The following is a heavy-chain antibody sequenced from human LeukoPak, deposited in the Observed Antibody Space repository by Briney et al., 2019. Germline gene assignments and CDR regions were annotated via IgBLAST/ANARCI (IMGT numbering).Heavy chain of an antibody. CDR1: GYTFTSYG. CDR2: ISAYNGNT. CDR3: ARGGRDGDYVFYFDY. D-gene: IGHD4-17*01. V-gene: IGHV1-18*01. J-gene: IGHJ4*02. Sequence: ASVKVSCKASGYTFTSYGISWVRQAPGQGLEWMGWISAYNGNTNYAQKLQGRVTMTTDTSTSTAYMELSSLRSEDTAVYYCARGGRDGDYVFYFDYWGQGTLVTVSS.